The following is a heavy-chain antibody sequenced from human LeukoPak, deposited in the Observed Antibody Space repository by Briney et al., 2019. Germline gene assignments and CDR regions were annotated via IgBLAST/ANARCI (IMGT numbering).Heavy chain of an antibody. CDR2: ISGSGGST. Sequence: GGSLRLSCAASGFTFSSYAMSWVRQAPGKGREWVSAISGSGGSTYYADSVKGRFTISRDNSKNTLYLQMNSLRAEDTAVYYCAKDLYSSGWYRDYFDYWGQGTLVTVSS. CDR1: GFTFSSYA. D-gene: IGHD6-19*01. J-gene: IGHJ4*02. V-gene: IGHV3-23*01. CDR3: AKDLYSSGWYRDYFDY.